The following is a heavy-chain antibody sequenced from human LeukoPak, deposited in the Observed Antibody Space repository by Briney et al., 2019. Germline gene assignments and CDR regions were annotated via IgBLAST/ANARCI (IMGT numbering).Heavy chain of an antibody. CDR1: GGSISSSSYY. Sequence: SETLSLTCTVSGGSISSSSYYWGWIRQPPGKGREWIGSIYYSGSTYYNPSLKSRVTISVDTSKNQFSLKLSTVTAADTAVYYCARDYVWGSYRREALDYWGQGTLVTVSS. D-gene: IGHD3-16*02. CDR3: ARDYVWGSYRREALDY. J-gene: IGHJ4*02. CDR2: IYYSGST. V-gene: IGHV4-39*07.